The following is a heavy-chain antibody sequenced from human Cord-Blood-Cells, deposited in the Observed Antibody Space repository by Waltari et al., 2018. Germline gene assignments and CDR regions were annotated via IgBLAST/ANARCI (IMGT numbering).Heavy chain of an antibody. D-gene: IGHD2-2*01. V-gene: IGHV4-34*01. Sequence: QVQLQQWGAGLLKPSETLSLTCAVYGGSFSGYYWSWIRQPPGKGLEWIGEINHSGSTNYNPSLKSRGTISVDTSKNQFSLKLSSVTAADTAVYYCARGTGYCSSTSCYYYYYGMDVWGQGTTVTVSS. J-gene: IGHJ6*02. CDR3: ARGTGYCSSTSCYYYYYGMDV. CDR2: INHSGST. CDR1: GGSFSGYY.